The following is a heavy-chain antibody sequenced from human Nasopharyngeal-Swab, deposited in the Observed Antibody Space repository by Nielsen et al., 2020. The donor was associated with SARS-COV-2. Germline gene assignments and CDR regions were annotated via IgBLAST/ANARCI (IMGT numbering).Heavy chain of an antibody. CDR1: GYTFTSYG. V-gene: IGHV1-18*01. Sequence: ASVKVSCKASGYTFTSYGISWVRQAPGQGLEWMGWISAYNGNTKYAQKVQDRVTMTTDTSTSTAYMELRSPRSDDTAVYYCARVELQLWSDFDYWGQGTLVTVSS. J-gene: IGHJ4*02. CDR2: ISAYNGNT. CDR3: ARVELQLWSDFDY. D-gene: IGHD5-18*01.